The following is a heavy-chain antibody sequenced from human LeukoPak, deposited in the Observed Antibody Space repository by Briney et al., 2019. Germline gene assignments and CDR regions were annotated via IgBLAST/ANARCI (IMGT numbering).Heavy chain of an antibody. CDR3: TRWSGSYYNFDY. CDR1: GGSISSYY. V-gene: IGHV4-59*08. D-gene: IGHD3-10*01. Sequence: SETLSLTCTVSGGSISSYYWSWIRQPPGKGLEWIGYIYYSGSTNYNPSLKSRVTIPVDTSKNQFSLKLSSVTAADTAVYYCTRWSGSYYNFDYWGQGTLVTVSS. CDR2: IYYSGST. J-gene: IGHJ4*02.